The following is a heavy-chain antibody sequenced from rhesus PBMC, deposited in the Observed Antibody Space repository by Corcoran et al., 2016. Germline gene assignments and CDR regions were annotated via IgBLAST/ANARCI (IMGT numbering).Heavy chain of an antibody. Sequence: QVQLQESGPGLVKPSETLSLTCAVSDDSISSSYGWSWIRQPPGKGLEWIGYIGGKTGNTNAHPFLKSRVTISKDTSKNQFSLKLTSVTAADTAVYYCARERSGANYFDYWGQGLLVTVSS. CDR3: ARERSGANYFDY. CDR1: DDSISSSYG. J-gene: IGHJ4*01. V-gene: IGHV4-127*01. CDR2: IGGKTGNT. D-gene: IGHD6-13*01.